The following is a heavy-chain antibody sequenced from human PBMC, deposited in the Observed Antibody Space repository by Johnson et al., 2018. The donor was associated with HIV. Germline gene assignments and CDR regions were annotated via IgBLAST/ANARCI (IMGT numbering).Heavy chain of an antibody. CDR3: ARGGAAAGPDAFDI. Sequence: VQLVESGGGLVPSGGSLRLSCAASGFTFSACAMSWVRQAPGKGLEWVSAISGSARSTYYADSVRGRFTISTDNSKKTLFLQMNSLRVEDTAVYYCARGGAAAGPDAFDIWGQGTMVTVSS. CDR2: ISGSARST. V-gene: IGHV3-23*04. CDR1: GFTFSACA. J-gene: IGHJ3*02. D-gene: IGHD6-13*01.